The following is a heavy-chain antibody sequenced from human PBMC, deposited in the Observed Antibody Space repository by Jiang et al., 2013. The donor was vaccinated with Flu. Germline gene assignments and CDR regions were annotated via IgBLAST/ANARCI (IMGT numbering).Heavy chain of an antibody. Sequence: MGWISTHTGNPTYVQGFRGRFVFSLDHSVNTAYLQISNLKAEDTAVYYCARHHAGTDFDFWGQGTLVTVSS. CDR3: ARHHAGTDFDF. CDR2: ISTHTGNP. J-gene: IGHJ4*02. D-gene: IGHD1-1*01. V-gene: IGHV7-4-1*02.